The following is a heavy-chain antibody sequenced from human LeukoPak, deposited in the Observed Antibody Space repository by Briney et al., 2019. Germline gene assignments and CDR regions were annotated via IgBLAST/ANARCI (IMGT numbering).Heavy chain of an antibody. J-gene: IGHJ4*02. V-gene: IGHV3-7*01. CDR2: INLDGTGK. Sequence: PGGSLSLSCAASGLTFSSSWMSWVRQAPGKGLEWVANINLDGTGKYYLDSVKGRFTISRDNAKNSLFLQMNSLRAEDTAVYYCARLQYNSGWYGGGYYFDHWGQGTLVTVSS. D-gene: IGHD6-19*01. CDR1: GLTFSSSW. CDR3: ARLQYNSGWYGGGYYFDH.